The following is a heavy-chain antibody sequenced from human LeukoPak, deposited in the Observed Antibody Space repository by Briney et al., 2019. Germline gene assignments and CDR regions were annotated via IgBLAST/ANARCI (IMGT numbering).Heavy chain of an antibody. J-gene: IGHJ6*03. V-gene: IGHV2-5*02. D-gene: IGHD6-13*01. CDR3: AHSYSSTENGLYYYYMDV. Sequence: SGPTLVKPTQTLTLTCTFSGFSLSTSGVGVGWIRQPPGKALEWLALIYWDDDKRYSPSLKSRLTITKDTSKNQVVLTMTNMDPVDTATYYCAHSYSSTENGLYYYYMDVWGKGTTVTVSS. CDR2: IYWDDDK. CDR1: GFSLSTSGVG.